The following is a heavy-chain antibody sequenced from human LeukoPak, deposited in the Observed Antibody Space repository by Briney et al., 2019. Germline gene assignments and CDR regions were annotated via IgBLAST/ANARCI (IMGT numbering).Heavy chain of an antibody. J-gene: IGHJ4*02. CDR3: AKDGRGYALEL. D-gene: IGHD5-12*01. Sequence: PGGSLRLSCAASGFTFSSYGMHWVRQAPGKGLEWVAFIRYDGGNKYYADSVKGRFTISRDNSKNTLYLQMNSLRAEDTAVYYCAKDGRGYALELWGQGTLVTVSS. CDR1: GFTFSSYG. CDR2: IRYDGGNK. V-gene: IGHV3-30*02.